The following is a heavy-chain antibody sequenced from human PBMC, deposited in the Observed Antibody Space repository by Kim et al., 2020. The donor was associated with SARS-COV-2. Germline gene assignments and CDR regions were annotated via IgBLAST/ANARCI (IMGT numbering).Heavy chain of an antibody. V-gene: IGHV4-39*01. CDR3: ARYSRRAGCDL. D-gene: IGHD2-21*01. Sequence: SETLSLTCTVSGCSISSSGYYWGWIRQPPGKGLEWVVSIYYTWNTYYNPSLKSRATISLDMSRHQFSLKLSAVTAADSAIYHFARYSRRAGCDL. CDR2: IYYTWNT. J-gene: IGHJ2*01. CDR1: GCSISSSGYY.